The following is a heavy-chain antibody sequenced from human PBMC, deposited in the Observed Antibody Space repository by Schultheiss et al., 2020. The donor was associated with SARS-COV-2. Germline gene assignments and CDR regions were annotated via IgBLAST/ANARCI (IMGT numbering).Heavy chain of an antibody. CDR2: ISYDGSTE. D-gene: IGHD3-3*01. Sequence: GESLKISCVTSGFSFSTSAMHWVRQAPGKGLEWVAVISYDGSTEYYADSVRGRFSISRDNSKKTLFLQMNSLRAEDTAVYYCARGLRSGYRTVDYWGQGTLVTVSS. J-gene: IGHJ4*02. CDR3: ARGLRSGYRTVDY. CDR1: GFSFSTSA. V-gene: IGHV3-30*04.